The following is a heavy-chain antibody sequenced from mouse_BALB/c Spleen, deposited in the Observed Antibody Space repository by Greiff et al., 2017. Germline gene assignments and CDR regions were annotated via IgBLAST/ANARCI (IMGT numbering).Heavy chain of an antibody. D-gene: IGHD1-1*01. CDR1: GFSLTSYG. J-gene: IGHJ3*01. CDR3: ASSSYLAY. V-gene: IGHV2-9*02. Sequence: VMLVESGPGLVAPSQSLSITCTVSGFSLTSYGVHWVRQPPGKGLEWLGVIWAGGSTNYNSALMSRLSISKDNSKSQVFLKMNSLQTDDTAMYYCASSSYLAYWGQGTLVTVSA. CDR2: IWAGGST.